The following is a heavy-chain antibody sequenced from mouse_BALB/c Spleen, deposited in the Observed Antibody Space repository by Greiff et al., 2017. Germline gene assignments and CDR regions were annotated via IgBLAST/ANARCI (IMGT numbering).Heavy chain of an antibody. CDR3: NYGQAGAMDY. D-gene: IGHD1-1*02. V-gene: IGHV14-4*02. J-gene: IGHJ4*01. CDR2: IDPENGDT. CDR1: GFNIKDYY. Sequence: EVQLQQSGAELVRSGASVKLSCTASGFNIKDYYMHWVKQRPEQGLEWIGWIDPENGDTEYAPKFQGKATMTADTSSNTAYLQLSSLTSEDTAVYYCNYGQAGAMDYWGQGTSVTVSS.